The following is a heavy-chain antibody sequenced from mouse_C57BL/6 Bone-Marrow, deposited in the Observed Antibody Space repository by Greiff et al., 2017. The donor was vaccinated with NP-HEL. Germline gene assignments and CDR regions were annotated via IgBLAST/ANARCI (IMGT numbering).Heavy chain of an antibody. V-gene: IGHV1-77*01. Sequence: QVQLQQSGAELVKPGASVKISCKASGYTFTDYYINWVKQRPGQGLEWIGKIGPGSGSTYYNEKFKGKATLTADKSSSTAYMQLSSLTSEDSAVYFCAREKFYYGSSYGYFDVWGTGTTVTVSS. J-gene: IGHJ1*03. CDR2: IGPGSGST. D-gene: IGHD1-1*01. CDR1: GYTFTDYY. CDR3: AREKFYYGSSYGYFDV.